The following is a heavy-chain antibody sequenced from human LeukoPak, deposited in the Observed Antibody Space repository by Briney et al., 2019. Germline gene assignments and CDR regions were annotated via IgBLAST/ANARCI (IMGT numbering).Heavy chain of an antibody. CDR2: IYPGDSDT. D-gene: IGHD3-10*01. CDR1: GYKFTNYW. CDR3: AIYYFKISPYQGGGTYYFDY. J-gene: IGHJ4*02. Sequence: GESLKISCKGSGYKFTNYWIGWVRQMPGKGLEWMGIIYPGDSDTRYSPSFQGQVTISADTSINTAYLQWSSLKASDTAMYFCAIYYFKISPYQGGGTYYFDYWGQGTLVTVSS. V-gene: IGHV5-51*01.